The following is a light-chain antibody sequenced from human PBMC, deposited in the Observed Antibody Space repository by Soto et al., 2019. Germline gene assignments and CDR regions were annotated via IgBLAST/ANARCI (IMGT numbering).Light chain of an antibody. CDR1: SSDVGGYNY. V-gene: IGLV2-14*03. CDR3: SSYTSSSTLVV. Sequence: QSALTQPASVSGSPGQSITISCTGTSSDVGGYNYVSWYQQHPGKAPKLMIYDVSNRPSGVSNRFSGSKSGNTASLTISGLQPDDEADYYCSSYTSSSTLVVFGGGTKLTVL. CDR2: DVS. J-gene: IGLJ2*01.